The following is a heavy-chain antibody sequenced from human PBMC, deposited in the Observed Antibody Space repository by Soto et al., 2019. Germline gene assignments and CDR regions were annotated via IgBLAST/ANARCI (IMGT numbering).Heavy chain of an antibody. Sequence: GGSLRLSCAASGFTFSSYSMNWVRQAPGKGLEWVSSISSSSSYIYYADSVKGRFTISRDNAKNSLYLQMNSLRAEDTAVYYCARGGGSGNNWFDPWGQGTLVTVSS. V-gene: IGHV3-21*01. CDR3: ARGGGSGNNWFDP. CDR1: GFTFSSYS. D-gene: IGHD3-10*01. J-gene: IGHJ5*02. CDR2: ISSSSSYI.